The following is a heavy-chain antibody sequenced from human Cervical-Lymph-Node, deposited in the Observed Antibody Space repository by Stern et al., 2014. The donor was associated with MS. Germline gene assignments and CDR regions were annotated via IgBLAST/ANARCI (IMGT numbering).Heavy chain of an antibody. J-gene: IGHJ4*02. D-gene: IGHD4-11*01. CDR2: ISPYNGNT. V-gene: IGHV1-18*01. Sequence: QLVESGAEVKKPGASVNVSCKTSGYTFTYYAISWIRQAPGQGLEWVGWISPYNGNTNFVQKLQGRVAMTTDTSTGAAYVGGGGGRSDDTAVYYCARDDDYTRRAIDYWGQGTLVTVSS. CDR1: GYTFTYYA. CDR3: ARDDDYTRRAIDY.